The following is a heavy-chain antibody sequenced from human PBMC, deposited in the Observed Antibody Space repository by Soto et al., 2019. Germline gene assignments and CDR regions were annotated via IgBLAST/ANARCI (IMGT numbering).Heavy chain of an antibody. CDR1: GFTFTSSA. V-gene: IGHV1-58*02. J-gene: IGHJ4*02. CDR3: AAVIHYDFWSGYYTYFDY. D-gene: IGHD3-3*01. Sequence: SVKVSCKASGFTFTSSAMQWVRQARGQRLEWIGWIVVGSGNTNYAQKFQERVTITRDMSTSTAYMELSSLRSEDTAVYYCAAVIHYDFWSGYYTYFDYWGQGTLVTVSS. CDR2: IVVGSGNT.